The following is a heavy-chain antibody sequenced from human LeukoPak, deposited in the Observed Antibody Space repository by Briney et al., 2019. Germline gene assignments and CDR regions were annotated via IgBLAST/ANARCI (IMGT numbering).Heavy chain of an antibody. Sequence: TSETLSLNCTVSGGSISSGGNYWSWLRQLPGKGLEWIGYIYYVGNTNYNPSLKSRLSMSVDTSKNQFSLSLTSVTAADTAVYYCARVEVIGSTRYFDYRGQGAKVSVSS. D-gene: IGHD3-16*02. CDR2: IYYVGNT. CDR3: ARVEVIGSTRYFDY. CDR1: GGSISSGGNY. V-gene: IGHV4-31*03. J-gene: IGHJ4*02.